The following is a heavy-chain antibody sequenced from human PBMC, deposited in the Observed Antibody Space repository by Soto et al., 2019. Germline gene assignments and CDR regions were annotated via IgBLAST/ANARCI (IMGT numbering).Heavy chain of an antibody. CDR2: IYYSGST. Sequence: SETLSLTCTVSGGSISSHYWSWIRQPPGKGLEWIGYIYYSGSTNYNPSLKSRVTISVDMSKNQFSLKLSSVTAADTAVYYCARMVRGVAYFDYWGQGTLVTVSS. D-gene: IGHD3-10*01. CDR1: GGSISSHY. J-gene: IGHJ4*02. V-gene: IGHV4-59*11. CDR3: ARMVRGVAYFDY.